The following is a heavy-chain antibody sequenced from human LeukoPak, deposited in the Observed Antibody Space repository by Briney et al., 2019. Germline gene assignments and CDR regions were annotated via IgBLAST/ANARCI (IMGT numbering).Heavy chain of an antibody. Sequence: GRSLRLSCAASVFTFDDYAMHWVRQAPGKGLEWVSGISWNSGSIGYADSVKGRFTISRDNAKNSLYLQMNSLRAEDMALYYCAKGVTMIAENDAFDIWGQGTMVTVSS. CDR2: ISWNSGSI. J-gene: IGHJ3*02. D-gene: IGHD3-22*01. V-gene: IGHV3-9*03. CDR1: VFTFDDYA. CDR3: AKGVTMIAENDAFDI.